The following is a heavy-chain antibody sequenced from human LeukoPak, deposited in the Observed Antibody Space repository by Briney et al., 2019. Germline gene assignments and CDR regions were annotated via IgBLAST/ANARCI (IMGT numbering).Heavy chain of an antibody. Sequence: PGGSLRLSCAASGFAFSSYAMSWVRQAPGKGLEWVSAISGSGGSTYYADSVKGRLTISRHNSKNTLYLQMNSLRAEDTAVYYCARGGIHRDYWGQGTLVTVSS. V-gene: IGHV3-23*01. CDR2: ISGSGGST. CDR1: GFAFSSYA. CDR3: ARGGIHRDY. D-gene: IGHD5-18*01. J-gene: IGHJ4*02.